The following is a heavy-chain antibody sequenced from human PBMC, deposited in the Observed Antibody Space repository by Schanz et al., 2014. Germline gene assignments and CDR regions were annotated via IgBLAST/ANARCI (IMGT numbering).Heavy chain of an antibody. V-gene: IGHV1-8*02. J-gene: IGHJ2*01. CDR2: MNPNSGTT. D-gene: IGHD7-27*01. CDR3: ARVGSFWGYFDL. CDR1: GYSFTDYY. Sequence: QVQLVQSGAEVKKPGASVKVSCKASGYSFTDYYIHWVRQAPGQGLEWMGWMNPNSGTTGYAQKFQGRVTMTRNTSTSTAYMELRTLRSDDTAVYYCARVGSFWGYFDLWGRGTLVTVSS.